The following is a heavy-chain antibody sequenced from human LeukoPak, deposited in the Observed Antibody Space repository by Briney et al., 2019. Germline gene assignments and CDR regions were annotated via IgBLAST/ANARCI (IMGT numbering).Heavy chain of an antibody. Sequence: GGSLRLSCAASRFTLSNYWMSWVRQAPGKGLEWVANIKQDGSETYYVDSVKGRFTISRDNAKNSLSLQMNSLRAEDTAVYYCSRQRGSGCLDYWGQGTLVTVSS. J-gene: IGHJ4*02. CDR1: RFTLSNYW. CDR2: IKQDGSET. D-gene: IGHD6-19*01. V-gene: IGHV3-7*01. CDR3: SRQRGSGCLDY.